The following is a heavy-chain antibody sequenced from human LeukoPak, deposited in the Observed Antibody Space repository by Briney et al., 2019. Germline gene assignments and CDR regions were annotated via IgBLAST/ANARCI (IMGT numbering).Heavy chain of an antibody. V-gene: IGHV1-69*04. Sequence: SVKVSCKASGGTFSSCAISWVRQAPGQGLEWMGRIIPIFGIANYAQKFQGRVTITADKSTSTAYMELSSLRSEDTAVYYCASSPAGDYDFWSGPYYFDYWGQGTRVTVSS. CDR1: GGTFSSCA. CDR2: IIPIFGIA. J-gene: IGHJ4*02. D-gene: IGHD3-3*01. CDR3: ASSPAGDYDFWSGPYYFDY.